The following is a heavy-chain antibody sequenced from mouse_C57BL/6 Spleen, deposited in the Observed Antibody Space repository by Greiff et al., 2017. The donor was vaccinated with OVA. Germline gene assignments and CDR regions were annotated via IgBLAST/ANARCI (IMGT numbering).Heavy chain of an antibody. D-gene: IGHD1-1*01. Sequence: VHVKQSGAELVRPGASVKLSCTASGFNIKDYYMHWVKQRPEQGLEWIGRIDPEDGDTEYAPKFQGKATMTADTSSNTAYLQLSSLTSEDTAVYYCTLYYYGSSRFAYWGQGTLVTVSA. V-gene: IGHV14-1*01. CDR2: IDPEDGDT. J-gene: IGHJ3*01. CDR1: GFNIKDYY. CDR3: TLYYYGSSRFAY.